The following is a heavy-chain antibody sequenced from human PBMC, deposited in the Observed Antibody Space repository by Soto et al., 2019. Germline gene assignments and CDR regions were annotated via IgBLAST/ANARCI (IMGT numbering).Heavy chain of an antibody. D-gene: IGHD4-4*01. J-gene: IGHJ4*02. Sequence: QVQLQESGPGLVKPSETLSLTCTVSGGSISSYYGSWIRQPQGKGLEWIGYIYYSGSTNYNPSLKSRVTISVDTSKNQFSLKLSSVTAADTAVYYCARVYYSNYVIDYWGQGTLVTVSS. CDR2: IYYSGST. CDR1: GGSISSYY. CDR3: ARVYYSNYVIDY. V-gene: IGHV4-59*08.